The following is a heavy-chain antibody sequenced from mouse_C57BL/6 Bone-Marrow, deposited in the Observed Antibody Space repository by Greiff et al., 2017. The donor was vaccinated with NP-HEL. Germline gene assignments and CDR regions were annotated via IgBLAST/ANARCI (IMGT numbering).Heavy chain of an antibody. CDR1: GFNIKDDY. J-gene: IGHJ2*01. D-gene: IGHD1-1*01. V-gene: IGHV14-4*01. Sequence: VQLQQSGAELVRPGASVKLSCTASGFNIKDDYMHWVKQRPEQGLEWIGWIDPENGDTEYASKFQGKATITADTSSNTDYLQLSSLTSEDTAVYYCTPALYCGSYYFDYWGQGTTLTVSS. CDR3: TPALYCGSYYFDY. CDR2: IDPENGDT.